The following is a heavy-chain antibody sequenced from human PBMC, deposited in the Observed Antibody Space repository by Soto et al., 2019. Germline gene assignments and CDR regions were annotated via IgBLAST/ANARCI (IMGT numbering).Heavy chain of an antibody. J-gene: IGHJ3*02. CDR1: GGTFNNYA. D-gene: IGHD1-26*01. Sequence: QVQLVQSGAEVKKPGSSVRVSCKASGGTFNNYAVHWVRQAPGQGPEWVGGIIPKFSTSSSAQTFQGRVTMTVDSSTNTAYMELVSRRSEDTAFYYWARGGIGSQSYAFHIWGQGTTVTVSS. CDR2: IIPKFSTS. CDR3: ARGGIGSQSYAFHI. V-gene: IGHV1-69*06.